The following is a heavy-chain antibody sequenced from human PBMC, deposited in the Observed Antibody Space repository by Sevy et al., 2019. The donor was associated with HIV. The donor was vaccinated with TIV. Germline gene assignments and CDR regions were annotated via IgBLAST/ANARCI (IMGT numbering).Heavy chain of an antibody. D-gene: IGHD5-12*01. V-gene: IGHV4-31*01. CDR2: IYYSGST. CDR3: ARGKGYSGYDFYFDY. J-gene: IGHJ4*02. Sequence: SETLSLTCTVSGGSISSGGYYWSWIRQHPGKGLEWIGYIYYSGSTYYNPSLKSQVTISVDTSKNQFSLKLSSVTAADTAVYYCARGKGYSGYDFYFDYWGQGTLVTVSS. CDR1: GGSISSGGYY.